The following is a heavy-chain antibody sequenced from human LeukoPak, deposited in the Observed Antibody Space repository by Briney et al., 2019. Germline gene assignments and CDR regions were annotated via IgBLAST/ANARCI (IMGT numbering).Heavy chain of an antibody. J-gene: IGHJ4*02. CDR3: ARDKGGYYPQPFDY. Sequence: SETLSLTCTVSGGSISSYYWSWIRQPPGKGLEWMGYIYYSGSTNYNPSLKSRVTISVDTSKNQFSPKLSSVTAADTAVYYCARDKGGYYPQPFDYWGQGTLVTVSS. CDR1: GGSISSYY. V-gene: IGHV4-59*01. CDR2: IYYSGST. D-gene: IGHD3-3*01.